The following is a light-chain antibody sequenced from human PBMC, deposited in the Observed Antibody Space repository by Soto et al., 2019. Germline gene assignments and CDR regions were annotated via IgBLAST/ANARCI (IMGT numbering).Light chain of an antibody. CDR2: DAS. J-gene: IGKJ2*01. Sequence: EIVLTQSPATLSLSPGERATLSCRASQSVSSYLAWYQQKPXQAPRLLIYDASNRATGIPARFSGSGSGTDFTLTISSLEPEDFAVYYCQQRSNWPPYTFGQGTKLEIK. CDR1: QSVSSY. CDR3: QQRSNWPPYT. V-gene: IGKV3-11*01.